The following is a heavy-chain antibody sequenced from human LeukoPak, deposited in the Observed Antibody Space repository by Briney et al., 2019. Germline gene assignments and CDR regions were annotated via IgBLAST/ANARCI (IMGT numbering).Heavy chain of an antibody. CDR2: INAGNGNT. D-gene: IGHD4-17*01. J-gene: IGHJ4*02. CDR3: ARALYGDYFPYFDY. CDR1: GGTFTSYA. Sequence: GASVKVSCKASGGTFTSYAMHWVRQAPGERLEWMGWINAGNGNTKYSQEFQGRVTITRDTSASTAYMELSSLRSEDMAVYYCARALYGDYFPYFDYWGQGTLVTVSS. V-gene: IGHV1-3*03.